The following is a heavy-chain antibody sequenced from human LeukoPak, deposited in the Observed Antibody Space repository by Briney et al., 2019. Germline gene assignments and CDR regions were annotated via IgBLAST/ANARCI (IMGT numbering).Heavy chain of an antibody. V-gene: IGHV3-30-3*01. Sequence: PGRSLRLSCAASGFTFSSYAMHWVRQAPGKGLEWVAVISYDGSNKYYADSVKGRFTISRDNSKNTLYLQMNSLRAEDTAVYYCAREQRKRWLQPPDYWGQGTLVTVSS. J-gene: IGHJ4*02. CDR2: ISYDGSNK. CDR1: GFTFSSYA. CDR3: AREQRKRWLQPPDY. D-gene: IGHD5-24*01.